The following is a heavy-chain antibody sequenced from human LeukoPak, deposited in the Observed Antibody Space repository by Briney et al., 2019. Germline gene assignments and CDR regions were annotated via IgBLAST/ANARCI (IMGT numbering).Heavy chain of an antibody. J-gene: IGHJ6*02. CDR3: ARESAVAGIGGYYYYYGMDV. Sequence: SETLSLTCTVSGGSISSYYWSWIRQPPGKGLEWIGYIYYSGSTNYNPSLKSRVTISVDTSKNQFSLKLSSVTAADTAVYYCARESAVAGIGGYYYYYGMDVWGQGTTVTVSS. CDR2: IYYSGST. V-gene: IGHV4-59*01. CDR1: GGSISSYY. D-gene: IGHD6-19*01.